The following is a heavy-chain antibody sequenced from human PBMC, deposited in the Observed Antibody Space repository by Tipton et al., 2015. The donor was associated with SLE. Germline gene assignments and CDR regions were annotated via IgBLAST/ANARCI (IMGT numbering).Heavy chain of an antibody. D-gene: IGHD5-12*01. J-gene: IGHJ4*02. V-gene: IGHV4-39*07. CDR2: VYYTGSA. CDR3: ARLNMATDF. CDR1: GASISNSGWH. Sequence: TLSLTCHVSGASISNSGWHWNWIRQPPGKGLEWLGSVYYTGSAFHNPSLKSRLTLSVDTSMNQFSLNLSSVTVADTAVYYCARLNMATDFWGQGTLVTVSS.